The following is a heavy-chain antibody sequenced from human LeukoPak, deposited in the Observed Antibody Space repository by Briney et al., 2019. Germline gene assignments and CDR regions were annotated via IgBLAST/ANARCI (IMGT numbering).Heavy chain of an antibody. CDR1: GFTFSSYS. J-gene: IGHJ4*02. CDR3: ARVHYDSSGYYYEDYYFDY. Sequence: GGSLRLSCAASGFTFSSYSMNWVRQAPGKGLEWVSYISSSSTIYYADSVKGRFTISRDNAKNSLYLQMNSLRAEDTAVYYCARVHYDSSGYYYEDYYFDYWGQGTLVTVSS. CDR2: ISSSSTI. D-gene: IGHD3-22*01. V-gene: IGHV3-48*04.